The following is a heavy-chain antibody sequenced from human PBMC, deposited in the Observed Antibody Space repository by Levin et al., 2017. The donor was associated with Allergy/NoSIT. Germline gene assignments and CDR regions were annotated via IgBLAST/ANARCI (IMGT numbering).Heavy chain of an antibody. CDR3: AKGRYYYDSSGYPH. J-gene: IGHJ4*02. Sequence: GGSLRLSCAASGFTFSSYAMSWVRQAPGKGLEWVSAISGSGGSTYYADSVKGRFTISRDISKNTLYLQMNSLRAEDTAVYYCAKGRYYYDSSGYPHWGQGTLVTVSS. CDR1: GFTFSSYA. D-gene: IGHD3-22*01. V-gene: IGHV3-23*01. CDR2: ISGSGGST.